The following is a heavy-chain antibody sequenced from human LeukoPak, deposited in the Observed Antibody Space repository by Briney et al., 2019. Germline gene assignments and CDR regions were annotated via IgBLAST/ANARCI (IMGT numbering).Heavy chain of an antibody. CDR2: ITSSSSYI. D-gene: IGHD2-2*01. Sequence: GGSLRLSCAASGFTFSSYWMSWVREAPGKGLEWVSSITSSSSYIYYADSVKGRFTIPRDNAKNSLYLQMNSLRAEDTAVYYCARDCSSTSCTPEDYWGQGTLVTVSS. CDR1: GFTFSSYW. CDR3: ARDCSSTSCTPEDY. J-gene: IGHJ4*02. V-gene: IGHV3-21*01.